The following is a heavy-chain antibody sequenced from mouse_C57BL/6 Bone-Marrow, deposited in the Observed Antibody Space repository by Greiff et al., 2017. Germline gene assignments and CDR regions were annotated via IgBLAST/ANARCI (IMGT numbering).Heavy chain of an antibody. CDR2: IYPGSGST. J-gene: IGHJ3*01. Sequence: QVQLQQPGAELVKPGASVKMSCKASGYTFTSYWITWVKLRPGQGLEWIGDIYPGSGSTNYNEKFKSKATLTVDTSSSTADMQLSSLTSEDSAVYYWARRYGSSFFAYWGQGALVTVSA. CDR3: ARRYGSSFFAY. CDR1: GYTFTSYW. V-gene: IGHV1-55*01. D-gene: IGHD1-1*01.